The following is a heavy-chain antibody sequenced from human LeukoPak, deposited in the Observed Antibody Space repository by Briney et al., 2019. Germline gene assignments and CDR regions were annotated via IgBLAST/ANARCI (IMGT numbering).Heavy chain of an antibody. J-gene: IGHJ4*02. CDR3: ARAWYSSSWYFDY. CDR2: INHSGST. Sequence: NASETLSLTCAVYGGSFSGYYWSWIRQPPGKGLEWIGEINHSGSTNYNPSLKSRVTISVDTSKNQFSLKLSSVTAADTAVYYCARAWYSSSWYFDYWGQGTLVTVSS. V-gene: IGHV4-34*01. D-gene: IGHD6-13*01. CDR1: GGSFSGYY.